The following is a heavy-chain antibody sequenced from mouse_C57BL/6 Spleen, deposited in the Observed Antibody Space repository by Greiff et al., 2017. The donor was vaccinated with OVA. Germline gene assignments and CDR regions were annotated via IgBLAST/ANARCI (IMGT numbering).Heavy chain of an antibody. CDR3: ESIYYGNYHWYVDV. J-gene: IGHJ1*03. V-gene: IGHV1-52*01. CDR1: GYTFTSYW. D-gene: IGHD2-1*01. Sequence: QVQLQQPGAELVRPGSSVKLSCKASGYTFTSYWLHWVKQRPIQGLEWIGNIDPSDSETHYNQKFKDKATLTVDKSSSPAYMQLSSLTSEDSAVYYCESIYYGNYHWYVDVWGTGTTVTVSS. CDR2: IDPSDSET.